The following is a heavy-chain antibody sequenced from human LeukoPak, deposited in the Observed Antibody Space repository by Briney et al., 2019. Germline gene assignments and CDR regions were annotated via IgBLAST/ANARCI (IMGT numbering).Heavy chain of an antibody. CDR3: ATSADSSGND. CDR2: IKGDGSYK. D-gene: IGHD3-22*01. J-gene: IGHJ1*01. CDR1: GFTFSNYW. Sequence: PGGSLRLSCAASGFTFSNYWMSWVRQAPGKGLKWVANIKGDGSYKYYVDSVKGRFTISRDNAKSSVYLQMNTLRAEDTAVYYCATSADSSGNDWGQGTLVTVSS. V-gene: IGHV3-7*03.